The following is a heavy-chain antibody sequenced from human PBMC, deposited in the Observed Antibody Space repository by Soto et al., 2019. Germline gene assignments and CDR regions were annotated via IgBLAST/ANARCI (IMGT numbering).Heavy chain of an antibody. D-gene: IGHD3-10*01. Sequence: VQLVESGGGLVKPGGSLRLSCAASGFTFSSYAMHWVRQAPGKGLEWVAVISYDGSNKYYADSVKGRFTISRDNSKNTLYLQMNSLRAEDTAVYYCARATYYYGSGSHAPLRYWGQGTLVTVSS. V-gene: IGHV3-30-3*01. CDR2: ISYDGSNK. CDR1: GFTFSSYA. CDR3: ARATYYYGSGSHAPLRY. J-gene: IGHJ4*02.